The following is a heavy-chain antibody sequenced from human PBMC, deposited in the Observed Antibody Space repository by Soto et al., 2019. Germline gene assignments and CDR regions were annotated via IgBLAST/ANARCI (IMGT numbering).Heavy chain of an antibody. V-gene: IGHV4-34*01. CDR3: ARVSYYDYIWGSDRSHGFDY. CDR1: GGSFSGYY. D-gene: IGHD3-16*02. CDR2: INHSGST. J-gene: IGHJ4*02. Sequence: SETLSLTCAVYGGSFSGYYWSWIRQPPGKGLEWIGEINHSGSTNYNPSLKSRVTMSVDTSKNQFSLKLTSVTAADTAVYYCARVSYYDYIWGSDRSHGFDYWGQGTLVTVSS.